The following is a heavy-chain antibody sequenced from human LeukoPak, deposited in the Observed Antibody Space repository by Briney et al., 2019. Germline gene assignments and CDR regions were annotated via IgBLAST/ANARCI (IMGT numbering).Heavy chain of an antibody. V-gene: IGHV4-38-2*01. CDR1: GYSISSGYY. Sequence: SETLSLTCAVSGYSISSGYYWGWIRQPPGKGLEWIGSIYHSGSTYYNPSLKSRVTISVDTSKNQFSLKLSSVTAADTAVYYCARPLILEWDRAFDIWGQGTMVTVSS. D-gene: IGHD3-3*01. J-gene: IGHJ3*02. CDR2: IYHSGST. CDR3: ARPLILEWDRAFDI.